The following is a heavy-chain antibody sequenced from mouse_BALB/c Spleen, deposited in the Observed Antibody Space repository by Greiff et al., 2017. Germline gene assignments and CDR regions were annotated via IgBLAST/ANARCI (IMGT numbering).Heavy chain of an antibody. D-gene: IGHD2-14*01. CDR3: ARETTYYRYDGFAY. J-gene: IGHJ3*01. CDR1: GYTFTSYV. CDR2: INPYNDGT. Sequence: VQLKQSGPELVKPGASVKMSCKASGYTFTSYVMHWVKQKPGQGLEWIGYINPYNDGTKYNEKFKGKATLTSDKSSSTAYMELSSLTSEDSAVYYGARETTYYRYDGFAYWGQGTLVTVSA. V-gene: IGHV1-14*01.